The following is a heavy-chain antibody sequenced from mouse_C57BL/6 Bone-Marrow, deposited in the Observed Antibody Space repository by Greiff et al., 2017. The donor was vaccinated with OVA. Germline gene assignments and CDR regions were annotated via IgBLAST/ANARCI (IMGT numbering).Heavy chain of an antibody. CDR3: ARGDSNYRGFAY. Sequence: QVHVKQSGAELARPGASVKMSCKASGYTFTSYTMHWVKQRPGQGLEWIGYINPSSGYTKYNQKFKDKATLTADKSSSTAYMQLSSLTSEDSAVYYCARGDSNYRGFAYWGQGTLVTVSA. V-gene: IGHV1-4*01. D-gene: IGHD2-5*01. CDR2: INPSSGYT. J-gene: IGHJ3*01. CDR1: GYTFTSYT.